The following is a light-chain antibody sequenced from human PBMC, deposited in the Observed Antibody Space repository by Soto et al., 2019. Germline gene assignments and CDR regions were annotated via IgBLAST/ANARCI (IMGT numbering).Light chain of an antibody. CDR3: QQRHLWPIT. CDR2: DAS. V-gene: IGKV3-11*01. J-gene: IGKJ5*01. CDR1: QSVRSY. Sequence: EIVLTQSPATLSLSPGERATLSCRASQSVRSYLAWYQQKPGQVPRLVIYDASNRATDIPARFSGSGSGTDFTLTISSLEPEDFAVYFCQQRHLWPITFGQGTRVEIK.